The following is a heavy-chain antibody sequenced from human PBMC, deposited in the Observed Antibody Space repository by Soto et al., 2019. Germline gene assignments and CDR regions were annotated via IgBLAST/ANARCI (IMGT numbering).Heavy chain of an antibody. D-gene: IGHD5-18*01. V-gene: IGHV1-3*01. Sequence: ASVKVSCKASGYTSTSYAMHWVRQAPGQRLEWMGWINAGNGNTKYSQKFQGRVTITRDTSASTAYMELSSLRSEDTAVYYCARAMDTAMVIGIDYWGKGTLVTVSS. CDR1: GYTSTSYA. CDR2: INAGNGNT. CDR3: ARAMDTAMVIGIDY. J-gene: IGHJ4*02.